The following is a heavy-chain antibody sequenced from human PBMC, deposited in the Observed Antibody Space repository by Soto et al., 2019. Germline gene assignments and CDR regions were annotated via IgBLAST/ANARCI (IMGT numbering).Heavy chain of an antibody. D-gene: IGHD3-3*01. CDR3: AKGAILGTVPPGE. J-gene: IGHJ4*02. CDR2: MPYHGSNK. CDR1: GFTFRSYG. V-gene: IGHV3-30*18. Sequence: RGPLRRSCPDSGFTFRSYGMHWVLLAPGKGLEWVAVMPYHGSNKYYADSVKGRFTISGEKSKNTLYLQMNSRRAEDTAVYDRAKGAILGTVPPGEWGQGVMVTVS.